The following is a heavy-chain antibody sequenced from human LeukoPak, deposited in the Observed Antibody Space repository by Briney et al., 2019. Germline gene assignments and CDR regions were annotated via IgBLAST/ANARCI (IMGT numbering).Heavy chain of an antibody. Sequence: PGGSLRLSCGASGFTFSSYAMSWVRQAPGKGLEWVSAISGSGGSTYYADSVKGRFTISRDNSKNTVYLQMNSLRAEDTALHYCAKHRILRGVIMDSYFDDWGQGTLVTVSS. V-gene: IGHV3-23*01. CDR3: AKHRILRGVIMDSYFDD. J-gene: IGHJ4*02. CDR1: GFTFSSYA. D-gene: IGHD3-10*01. CDR2: ISGSGGST.